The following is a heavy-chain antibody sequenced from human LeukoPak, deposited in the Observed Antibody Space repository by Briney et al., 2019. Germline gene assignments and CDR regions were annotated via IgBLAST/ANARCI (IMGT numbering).Heavy chain of an antibody. V-gene: IGHV3-23*01. CDR2: ISGAGGST. CDR3: AKTSAQYYYDTSGYSPLDY. CDR1: GFTFSSYA. J-gene: IGHJ4*02. D-gene: IGHD3-22*01. Sequence: PGGSLRLSCAASGFTFSSYAMSWVRQAPGRGLEWVSAISGAGGSTYYADSVKGRFTISRDNSKNTLYLQMNSLRAEDTAIYYCAKTSAQYYYDTSGYSPLDYWGQGTLVTVSS.